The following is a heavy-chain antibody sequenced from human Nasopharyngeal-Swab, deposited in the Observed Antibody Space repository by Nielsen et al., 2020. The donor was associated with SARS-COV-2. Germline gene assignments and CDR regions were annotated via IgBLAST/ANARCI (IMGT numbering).Heavy chain of an antibody. V-gene: IGHV3-13*01. CDR1: GFTFSSYD. CDR3: ARGVGVDDFWSGRFDY. D-gene: IGHD3-3*01. J-gene: IGHJ4*02. CDR2: IGTEGDT. Sequence: GGSLRLSCAASGFTFSSYDMHWVRQVTVKGLEWVSSIGTEGDTHYPDSVKGRFTISRDNSKNTLYLQMNSLRAEDTAVYYCARGVGVDDFWSGRFDYWGQGTLVTVSS.